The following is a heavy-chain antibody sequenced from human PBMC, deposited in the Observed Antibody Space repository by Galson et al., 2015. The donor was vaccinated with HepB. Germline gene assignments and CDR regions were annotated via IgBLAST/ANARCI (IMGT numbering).Heavy chain of an antibody. J-gene: IGHJ4*02. D-gene: IGHD6-13*01. V-gene: IGHV1-46*03. CDR2: INPSGGST. CDR3: ARSLMAAAGSFDY. CDR1: GYTFTSYY. Sequence: SVKVSCKASGYTFTSYYMHWVRQAPGQGLEWMGIINPSGGSTSYAQKFQGRVTMTRDTSTSTVYIELSSLRSEDTAVYYCARSLMAAAGSFDYWGQGTLVTVSS.